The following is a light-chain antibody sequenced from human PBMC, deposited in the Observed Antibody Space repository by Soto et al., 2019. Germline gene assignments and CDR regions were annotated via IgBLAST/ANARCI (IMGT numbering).Light chain of an antibody. CDR3: QQCYSTPT. J-gene: IGKJ2*01. CDR1: QSIRSY. Sequence: DIQMTQSPSSLSASVGDRVTITCRATQSIRSYLNWYQQKPGEAPTLLIYAASSLAIGVPARFSGSGSGTDFTLTISSLQPEDFATYYCQQCYSTPTFGQGTKLEIK. V-gene: IGKV1-39*01. CDR2: AAS.